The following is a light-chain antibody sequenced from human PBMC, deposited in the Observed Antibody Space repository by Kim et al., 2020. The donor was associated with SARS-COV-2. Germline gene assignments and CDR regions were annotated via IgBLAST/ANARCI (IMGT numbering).Light chain of an antibody. V-gene: IGKV3-11*01. CDR3: QQRSNWRT. CDR1: QSVGGY. J-gene: IGKJ1*01. Sequence: EIVLTQSPATLSLSPGERATLSCRASQSVGGYLAWYQQRPGQAPRLLIYDASTRAPGIPARFSGSGSGTDFTLTINNVEPEDFAVYYCQQRSNWRTLGQGTKVDIK. CDR2: DAS.